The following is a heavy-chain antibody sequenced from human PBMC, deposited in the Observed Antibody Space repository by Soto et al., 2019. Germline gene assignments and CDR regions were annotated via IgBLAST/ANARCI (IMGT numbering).Heavy chain of an antibody. Sequence: SVKVSCKASGGTFSSYAISWVRQAPGQGLEWMGGIIPIFGTANYAQKFQGRVTITADESTSTAYMELSSLRSEDTAVYYCARGRLATIRRRFYGFDPWRQGTLVTVS. CDR1: GGTFSSYA. CDR3: ARGRLATIRRRFYGFDP. J-gene: IGHJ5*02. D-gene: IGHD5-12*01. V-gene: IGHV1-69*13. CDR2: IIPIFGTA.